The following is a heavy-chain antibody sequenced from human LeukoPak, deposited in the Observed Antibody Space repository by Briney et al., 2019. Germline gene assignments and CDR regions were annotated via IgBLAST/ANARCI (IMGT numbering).Heavy chain of an antibody. D-gene: IGHD3-3*01. J-gene: IGHJ6*03. CDR2: INWNGGST. Sequence: GGSLRLSCAAYGFTFDDHGMSWVRPAPGKVLEWVSGINWNGGSTGYADSVKGRFTISRDNAKNSLYMQMNSLRADDTALYYCAREGSITIFGGGYYYMDVWGKGTTATVSS. CDR1: GFTFDDHG. CDR3: AREGSITIFGGGYYYMDV. V-gene: IGHV3-20*04.